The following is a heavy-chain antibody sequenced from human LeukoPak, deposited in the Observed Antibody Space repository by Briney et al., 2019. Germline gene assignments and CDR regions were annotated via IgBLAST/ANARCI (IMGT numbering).Heavy chain of an antibody. D-gene: IGHD1-1*01. CDR1: GDSVSSNSAA. J-gene: IGHJ4*02. CDR2: TYYRSKWYN. Sequence: SQTLSLTCAISGDSVSSNSAAWNWIRQSPSRGLEWLGRTYYRSKWYNDYAVSVKSRITINPDTSKNQFSLQLNSVTPEDTAVYYCARVPSGTLNLDPYFDYWGQGTLVTVSS. CDR3: ARVPSGTLNLDPYFDY. V-gene: IGHV6-1*01.